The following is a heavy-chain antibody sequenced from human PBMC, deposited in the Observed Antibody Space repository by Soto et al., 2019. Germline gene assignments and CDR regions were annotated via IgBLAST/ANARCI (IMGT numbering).Heavy chain of an antibody. CDR3: ARDRDSYGYFNGMDV. CDR1: GFTFSSYA. Sequence: GGSLRLSCAASGFTFSSYAMSWVRQAPGKGLEWVSAISGSGGSTYYADSVKGRFTISRDNSKNTLYLQMNSLRAEDTAVYYCARDRDSYGYFNGMDVWGQGTTVTVSS. CDR2: ISGSGGST. D-gene: IGHD5-18*01. V-gene: IGHV3-23*01. J-gene: IGHJ6*02.